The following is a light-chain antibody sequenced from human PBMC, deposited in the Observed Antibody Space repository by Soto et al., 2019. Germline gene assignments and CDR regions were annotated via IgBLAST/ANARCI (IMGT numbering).Light chain of an antibody. Sequence: EIVLTQSPGTLSLSPGESATLSCRASRSLDSGQLAWYQQKVGRAPRLLIHDAFMRATGIPDRFSGSGSGTNFTLTIARLEAEDFAGYYCQEYGYLPRTFGQGTRLEIK. CDR1: RSLDSGQ. J-gene: IGKJ5*01. V-gene: IGKV3-20*01. CDR2: DAF. CDR3: QEYGYLPRT.